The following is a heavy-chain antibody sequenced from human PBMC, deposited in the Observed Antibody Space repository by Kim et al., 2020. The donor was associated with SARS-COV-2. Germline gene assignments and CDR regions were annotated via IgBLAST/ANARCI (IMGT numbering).Heavy chain of an antibody. CDR3: VRSAAAFDY. V-gene: IGHV3-74*01. J-gene: IGHJ4*02. D-gene: IGHD6-13*01. Sequence: GSGTVYEDSVKGRFNISRDNAKNMLYLQMNSLRADDAAVYFCVRSAAAFDYWGQGTLVSVSS. CDR2: GSGT.